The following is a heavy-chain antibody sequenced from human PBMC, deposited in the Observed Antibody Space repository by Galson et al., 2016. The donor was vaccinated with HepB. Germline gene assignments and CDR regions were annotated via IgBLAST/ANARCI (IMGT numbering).Heavy chain of an antibody. CDR1: GYSFTNYH. CDR3: ARGVVCYGDRCTYTGMDV. D-gene: IGHD2-21*02. CDR2: MNPNSGNT. J-gene: IGHJ6*02. V-gene: IGHV1-8*02. Sequence: SCKASGYSFTNYHINWVRQATGQGLEWLGWMNPNSGNTLYAQKFQGRVTMTSNTSISTAYMELSSLTSEDTAIYYCARGVVCYGDRCTYTGMDVWGQGTTVTVSS.